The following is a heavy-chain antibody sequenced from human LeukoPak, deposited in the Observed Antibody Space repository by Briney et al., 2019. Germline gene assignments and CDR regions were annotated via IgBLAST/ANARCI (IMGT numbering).Heavy chain of an antibody. D-gene: IGHD6-19*01. J-gene: IGHJ5*02. V-gene: IGHV4-59*01. CDR2: ITYSDNMSSDNT. CDR1: GGSITSSY. Sequence: SETLSLTCSVSGGSITSSYWSSIRQPPGKGLEWIGYITYSDNMSSDNTNYSPPFKSRVTMSLDTSKNHFSLNLTSVTAADSAVYCARGRAGIDRWGHGTLVTVSS. CDR3: ARGRAGIDR.